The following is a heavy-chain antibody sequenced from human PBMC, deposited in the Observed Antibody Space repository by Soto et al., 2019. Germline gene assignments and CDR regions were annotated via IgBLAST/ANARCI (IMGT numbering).Heavy chain of an antibody. V-gene: IGHV1-69*01. CDR3: GPYDRRGGFFDY. CDR2: IIPIFGTA. CDR1: GGTFS. D-gene: IGHD3-22*01. Sequence: QVQLVQSGAEVKKPGSSVKVSCKASGGTFSWVRQAPGQGLEWMGGIIPIFGTANYAQKFQGRVTITADESTSTAYMELNSLRSEDTAVYYCGPYDRRGGFFDYWGQGTLVTVSS. J-gene: IGHJ4*02.